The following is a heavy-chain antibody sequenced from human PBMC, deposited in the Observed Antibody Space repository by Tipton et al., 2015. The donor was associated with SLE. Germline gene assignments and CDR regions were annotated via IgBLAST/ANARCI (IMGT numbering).Heavy chain of an antibody. D-gene: IGHD6-13*01. Sequence: GSLRLSCAASGFTFSSYSMNWVRQAPGKGLEWVSYISSSSITIDYADSVKGRFTISRDDAKNSLYLQMNSLRAEDTAVYYCASYSSTFGYWGQGTLVTVSS. CDR2: ISSSSITI. V-gene: IGHV3-48*01. J-gene: IGHJ4*02. CDR3: ASYSSTFGY. CDR1: GFTFSSYS.